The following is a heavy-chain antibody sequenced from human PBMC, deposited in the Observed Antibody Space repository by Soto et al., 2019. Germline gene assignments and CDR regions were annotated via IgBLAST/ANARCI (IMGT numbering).Heavy chain of an antibody. D-gene: IGHD3-10*01. J-gene: IGHJ6*03. Sequence: SETLSLTCAVYGGSFSRYYWSWIRQPPGKGLEWIGEINHSGSTNYNPSLKSRVTISVDTSKNQFSLKLSSVTAADTAVYYCARGGVGSGSYYKYYYYMDVWGKGTTVTVSS. V-gene: IGHV4-34*01. CDR2: INHSGST. CDR3: ARGGVGSGSYYKYYYYMDV. CDR1: GGSFSRYY.